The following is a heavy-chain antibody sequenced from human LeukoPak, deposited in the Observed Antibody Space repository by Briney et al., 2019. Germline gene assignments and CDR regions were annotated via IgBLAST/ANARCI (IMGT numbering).Heavy chain of an antibody. Sequence: GRSLRLSCAASGFTFSSYGMHWVRQAPGKGLEWVAFIRYDGSNKYYADSVKGRFTISRDNSKNTLYLQMNSLRAEDTAVYYCARGVGYDDTTGTYYGFFDYWGQGSLVIVSS. V-gene: IGHV3-30*02. CDR1: GFTFSSYG. CDR2: IRYDGSNK. J-gene: IGHJ4*02. CDR3: ARGVGYDDTTGTYYGFFDY. D-gene: IGHD1-26*01.